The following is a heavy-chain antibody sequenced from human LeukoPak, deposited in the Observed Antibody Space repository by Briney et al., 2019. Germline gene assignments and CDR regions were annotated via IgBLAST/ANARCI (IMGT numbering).Heavy chain of an antibody. CDR3: ARAGALYYDSSGYYGLDY. CDR2: INHSGST. CDR1: GGSFSGYY. J-gene: IGHJ4*02. D-gene: IGHD3-22*01. V-gene: IGHV4-34*01. Sequence: SETLSLTCAVYGGSFSGYYWSWIRQPPGKGLEWIGEINHSGSTNYNPSLKSRVTISVDTSKNQFSLKLSSVTAADRAVYYCARAGALYYDSSGYYGLDYWGQGTLVTVSS.